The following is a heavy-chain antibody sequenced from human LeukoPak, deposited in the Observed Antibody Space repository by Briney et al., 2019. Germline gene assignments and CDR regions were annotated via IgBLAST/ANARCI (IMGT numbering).Heavy chain of an antibody. Sequence: ASVKVSCKASGYTFTSYYMHWVRQAPGQGLEWMGLINPSGGSTSYAQKFQGRVTMTRDMSTSTVYMELSSLRSEDTAVYYCARLGKLRITIFGVVTEDAFDIWGQGTMVTVSS. CDR3: ARLGKLRITIFGVVTEDAFDI. CDR2: INPSGGST. CDR1: GYTFTSYY. D-gene: IGHD3-3*01. V-gene: IGHV1-46*01. J-gene: IGHJ3*02.